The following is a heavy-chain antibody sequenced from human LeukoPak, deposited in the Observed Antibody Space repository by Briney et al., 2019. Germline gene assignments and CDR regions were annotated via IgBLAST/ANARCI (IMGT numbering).Heavy chain of an antibody. CDR2: IYYSGST. CDR3: ARDGSSSWYGYFQH. Sequence: SETLSLTCTVSGGSISSSSYYWGWIRQPPGKGLEWIGSIYYSGSTYYNPSLKSRVTISVDTSKNQFSLKLSSVTAADTAVYYCARDGSSSWYGYFQHWGQGTLVTVSS. CDR1: GGSISSSSYY. J-gene: IGHJ1*01. D-gene: IGHD6-13*01. V-gene: IGHV4-39*07.